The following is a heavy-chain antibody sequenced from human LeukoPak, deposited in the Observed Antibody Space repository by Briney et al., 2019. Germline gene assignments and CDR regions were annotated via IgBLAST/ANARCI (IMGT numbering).Heavy chain of an antibody. CDR1: GGSISSGGYS. Sequence: SETLCLTCAVSGGSISSGGYSWSWIRQPPGKGLEWIGYIYHSRSTYYNPSLKSRVTISVDRSKNQFSLKLSSVTAADTAVYYCARDSKGDYVPDAFDIWGQGTMVTVSS. CDR2: IYHSRST. D-gene: IGHD4-17*01. J-gene: IGHJ3*02. CDR3: ARDSKGDYVPDAFDI. V-gene: IGHV4-30-2*01.